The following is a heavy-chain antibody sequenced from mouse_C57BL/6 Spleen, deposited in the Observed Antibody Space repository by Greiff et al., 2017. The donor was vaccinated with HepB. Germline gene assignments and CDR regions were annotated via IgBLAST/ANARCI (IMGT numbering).Heavy chain of an antibody. D-gene: IGHD3-2*02. CDR3: ARGQDSSGYAWFCY. Sequence: EVKVVESGGGLVKPGGSLKLSCAASGFTFSSYAMSWVRQTPEKRLEWVATISDGGSYTYYPDNVKGRFTISKDNAKNNLYLQMSHLKSEDTAMYYCARGQDSSGYAWFCYWGHGTLVTVSA. CDR2: ISDGGSYT. J-gene: IGHJ3*01. V-gene: IGHV5-4*03. CDR1: GFTFSSYA.